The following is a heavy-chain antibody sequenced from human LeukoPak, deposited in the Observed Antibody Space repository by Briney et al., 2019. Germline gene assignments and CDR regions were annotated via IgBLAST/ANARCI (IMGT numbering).Heavy chain of an antibody. CDR1: GYTFTGYY. CDR3: ARDLLTIPKLLWFGEARDDAFDI. D-gene: IGHD3-10*01. Sequence: ASVKVSCKASGYTFTGYYMYWVRQAPGQGLEWMGWINPNSGGTNYAQKFQGRVTMTRDTSISTAYMELSRLRSGDTAVYYCARDLLTIPKLLWFGEARDDAFDIWGQGTMVTVSS. J-gene: IGHJ3*02. V-gene: IGHV1-2*02. CDR2: INPNSGGT.